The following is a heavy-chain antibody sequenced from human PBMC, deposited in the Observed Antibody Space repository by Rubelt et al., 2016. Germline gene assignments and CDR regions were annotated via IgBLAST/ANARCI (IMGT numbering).Heavy chain of an antibody. J-gene: IGHJ6*02. D-gene: IGHD6-6*01. CDR1: GGSFSGYY. CDR2: VFYTGSA. Sequence: QVQLQQWGAGLLKPSETLSLTCAVYGGSFSGYYWSWIRQPPGKGLEWIGYVFYTGSANYNPSLKSRVTISVDTSRNQFSLKRSAVTAADTAVDYCASNTKYSNWHGMNAWGQGTTVIVSS. CDR3: ASNTKYSNWHGMNA. V-gene: IGHV4-34*11.